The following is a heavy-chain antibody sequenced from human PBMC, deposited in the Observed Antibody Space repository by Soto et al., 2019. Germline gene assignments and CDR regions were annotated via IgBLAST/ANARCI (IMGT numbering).Heavy chain of an antibody. J-gene: IGHJ5*02. D-gene: IGHD3-10*01. V-gene: IGHV1-18*01. CDR1: GDTFTNFG. CDR2: IATYNSNK. Sequence: VKVSCKTSGDTFTNFGLSWVRQAPGQGLEWMGWIATYNSNKNYAQKFQGRLTLTTDTSTSTGYMELKSLEYDDTAVYYCARVLRGVVNWFDPWGQGTLVTVSS. CDR3: ARVLRGVVNWFDP.